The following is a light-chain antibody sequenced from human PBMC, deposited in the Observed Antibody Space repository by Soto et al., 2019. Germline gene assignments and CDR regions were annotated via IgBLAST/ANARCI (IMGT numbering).Light chain of an antibody. J-gene: IGKJ1*01. V-gene: IGKV1-6*01. CDR3: LQDYNYPRT. CDR2: AAS. Sequence: AIQMTQSPSSLSASVGERVTITCRASQGIRNDLAWYRQEPGKAPKLLIYAASSLQRGVPSRFSGSGSGTDFTLTISSLQPEDFATYYCLQDYNYPRTFGQGTKVDIK. CDR1: QGIRND.